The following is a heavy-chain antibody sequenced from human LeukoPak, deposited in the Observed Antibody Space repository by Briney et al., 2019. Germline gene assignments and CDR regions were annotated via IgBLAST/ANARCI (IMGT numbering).Heavy chain of an antibody. CDR2: ISWNSGTI. Sequence: GGSLRLSCAGSGFIFNNYATHWVRQPPGKGLEWVSGISWNSGTIDYADSVRGRFTISRDDAKNSLYLQMDSLRVEDTAFYYCAKDNRRHYTSGPNPDSLHWGQGALVTVSS. V-gene: IGHV3-9*01. CDR1: GFIFNNYA. J-gene: IGHJ4*02. D-gene: IGHD6-19*01. CDR3: AKDNRRHYTSGPNPDSLH.